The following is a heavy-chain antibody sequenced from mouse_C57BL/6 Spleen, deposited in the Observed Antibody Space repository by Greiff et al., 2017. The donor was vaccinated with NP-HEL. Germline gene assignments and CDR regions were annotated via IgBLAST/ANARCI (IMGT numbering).Heavy chain of an antibody. V-gene: IGHV2-2*01. J-gene: IGHJ4*01. CDR1: GFSLTSYG. CDR3: ARILWDGAMDY. CDR2: ICSGGST. Sequence: QVQLKQSGPGLVQPSQSLSITCTVSGFSLTSYGVHWVRQSPGKGLEWLGVICSGGSTDYNAAFISRLSISKDNSKSQVFFKMNSLQADDTAIYYCARILWDGAMDYWGQGTSVTVSS. D-gene: IGHD4-1*01.